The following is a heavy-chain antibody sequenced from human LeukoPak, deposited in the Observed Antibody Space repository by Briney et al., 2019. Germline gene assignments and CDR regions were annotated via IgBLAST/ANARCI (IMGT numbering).Heavy chain of an antibody. Sequence: ASVKVSCKASGYTFTGYYMHWVRQAPGQGLEWMGWINPNSGGTNYAQKFQGRVTMTRDTSISTAYMELSRPKSDDTAVYYCARDMDYYGSGSYSLYGMDVWGQGTTVTVSS. CDR3: ARDMDYYGSGSYSLYGMDV. CDR2: INPNSGGT. D-gene: IGHD3-10*01. CDR1: GYTFTGYY. J-gene: IGHJ6*02. V-gene: IGHV1-2*02.